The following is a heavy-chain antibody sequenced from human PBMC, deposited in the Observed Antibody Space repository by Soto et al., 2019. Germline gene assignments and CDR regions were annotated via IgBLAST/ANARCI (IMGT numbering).Heavy chain of an antibody. Sequence: PVGSLRLSCAASGFTFSIYAMSWVRQAPGKGLEWVSAISGSGGTTQYADSVKGRFTISRDNSKNTLYLQMNSLRAEDTAVYYCAKAPWGEPLDVEGRWFDPCGQGTLLTVSS. CDR2: ISGSGGTT. J-gene: IGHJ5*02. V-gene: IGHV3-23*01. CDR1: GFTFSIYA. D-gene: IGHD3-16*01. CDR3: AKAPWGEPLDVEGRWFDP.